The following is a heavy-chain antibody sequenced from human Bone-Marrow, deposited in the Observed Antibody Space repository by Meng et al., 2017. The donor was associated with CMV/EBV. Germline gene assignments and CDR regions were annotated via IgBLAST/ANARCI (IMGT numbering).Heavy chain of an antibody. CDR2: INSDGSST. D-gene: IGHD6-13*01. Sequence: GESLKISCAASGFTFSSYWMHWVRQAPGKGLVWVSRINSDGSSTSYADSVKGRFTISRDNAKNTLYLQMNSLRAEDTAVYYCARVQQLVLGVYYYGMDVWGQGTTVTVS. J-gene: IGHJ6*02. V-gene: IGHV3-74*01. CDR3: ARVQQLVLGVYYYGMDV. CDR1: GFTFSSYW.